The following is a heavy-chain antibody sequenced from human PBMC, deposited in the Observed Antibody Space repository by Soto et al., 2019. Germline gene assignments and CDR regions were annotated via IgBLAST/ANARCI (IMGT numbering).Heavy chain of an antibody. D-gene: IGHD3-3*01. V-gene: IGHV4-4*07. J-gene: IGHJ5*02. CDR1: GGSMSSYY. CDR2: VYSSGGT. CDR3: TRGQRFSDWFDP. Sequence: SETLSLTCTVSGGSMSSYYWSWIRQPAGKGLEWIGRVYSSGGTHYNPSLKSRVTISLDTSKNQFSLRLLSVTDADTAVYYCTRGQRFSDWFDPWGQGTLVTVSS.